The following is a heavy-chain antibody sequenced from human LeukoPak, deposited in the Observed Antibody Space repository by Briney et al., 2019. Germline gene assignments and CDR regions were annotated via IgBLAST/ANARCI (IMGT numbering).Heavy chain of an antibody. J-gene: IGHJ4*02. V-gene: IGHV1-69*13. D-gene: IGHD6-19*01. CDR3: ARGRMAGTYVFDY. Sequence: SVKVSCKASGDTFSSYAISWVRQATGQGLEWMGGIIPIFGTANYAQKFQGRVTITADESTSTAYMDLSSLRSEDTAVYYCARGRMAGTYVFDYWGQGTLVTVSS. CDR2: IIPIFGTA. CDR1: GDTFSSYA.